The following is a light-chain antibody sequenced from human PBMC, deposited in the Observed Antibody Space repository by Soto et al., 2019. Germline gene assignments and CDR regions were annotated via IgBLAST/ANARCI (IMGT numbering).Light chain of an antibody. CDR3: RSYTSRTTLSV. J-gene: IGLJ1*01. CDR2: EVS. Sequence: SVLTQPASVSGSPGQSITIPGTGTSSDVGGNNYVSWYQQYPGKAPKLMIYEVSNRPSGVSNRFSGSKSGNTASLTVSGLQAEDEANYYCRSYTSRTTLSVFATWPKANVL. V-gene: IGLV2-14*01. CDR1: SSDVGGNNY.